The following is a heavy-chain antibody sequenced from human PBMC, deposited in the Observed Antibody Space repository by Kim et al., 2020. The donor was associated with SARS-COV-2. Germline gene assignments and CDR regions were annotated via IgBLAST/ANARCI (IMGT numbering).Heavy chain of an antibody. D-gene: IGHD3-3*01. CDR3: TAGFRPVESAPFND. V-gene: IGHV3-15*01. Sequence: GGSLRLSCAASGLTFTNSWMAWVRQVPGKGLEWVGLINSDDNGGTSEDAAPVKFTITSSRDDSTITLYMHMNSVKTEDTSRCDFTAGFRPVESAPFNDWG. CDR2: INSDDNGGTS. J-gene: IGHJ4*01. CDR1: GLTFTNSW.